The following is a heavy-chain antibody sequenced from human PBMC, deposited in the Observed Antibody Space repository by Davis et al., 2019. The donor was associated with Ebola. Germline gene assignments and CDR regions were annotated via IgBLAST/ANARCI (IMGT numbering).Heavy chain of an antibody. J-gene: IGHJ4*02. Sequence: PGGSLRLSCAASGFTFSSYSMNWVRQAPGKGLEWVSTFTGDGDRTYYADSVKGRFTISRDNSKNTLYLQMNSLRVEDTAVYYCVRRNYYDGSGYPFDFWGQGTLVTVSS. CDR3: VRRNYYDGSGYPFDF. CDR1: GFTFSSYS. V-gene: IGHV3-23*01. CDR2: FTGDGDRT. D-gene: IGHD3-22*01.